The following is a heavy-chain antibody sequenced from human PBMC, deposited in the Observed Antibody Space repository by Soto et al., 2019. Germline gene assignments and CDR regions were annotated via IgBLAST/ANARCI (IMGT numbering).Heavy chain of an antibody. J-gene: IGHJ5*02. CDR2: IDPSDSCT. V-gene: IGHV5-10-1*01. D-gene: IGHD6-25*01. CDR1: GGSFVGYW. Sequence: LRVCRNCLGGSFVGYWVSWIRQKTRKGLEWMGRIDPSDSCTNYSPSFQGHVTNSADKSISTAYLQWSSLKASDTAMYYCARHLPPITICRAAPHNWFDLPGQRPLVTVSS. CDR3: ARHLPPITICRAAPHNWFDL.